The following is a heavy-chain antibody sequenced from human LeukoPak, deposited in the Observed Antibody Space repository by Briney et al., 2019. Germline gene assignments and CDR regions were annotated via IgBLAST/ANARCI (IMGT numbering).Heavy chain of an antibody. CDR3: ASSSWFYYYYMDV. CDR2: INPNSGGT. Sequence: ASVKVSCKASGYTFTGYCMHWVRQAPGQGLEWMGWINPNSGGTNYAQKFQGRVTMTRDTSISTAYMELSRLRSDDTAVYYCASSSWFYYYYMDVWGKGTTVTVSS. CDR1: GYTFTGYC. D-gene: IGHD6-13*01. V-gene: IGHV1-2*02. J-gene: IGHJ6*03.